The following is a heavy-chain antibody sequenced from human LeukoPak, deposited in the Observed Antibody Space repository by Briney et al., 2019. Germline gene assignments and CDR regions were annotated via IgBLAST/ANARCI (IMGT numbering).Heavy chain of an antibody. J-gene: IGHJ5*02. Sequence: SETLSLTCTVSGGSISSYYWSWIRQPPGKGLEWIGYIHYSGGITYYNPSLKSRVTISVDTSKNQFSLKLSSVTAADTAVYYCARGPYYYDSSGFWFDPWGQGTLVTVSS. CDR3: ARGPYYYDSSGFWFDP. CDR1: GGSISSYY. CDR2: IHYSGGIT. D-gene: IGHD3-22*01. V-gene: IGHV4-59*12.